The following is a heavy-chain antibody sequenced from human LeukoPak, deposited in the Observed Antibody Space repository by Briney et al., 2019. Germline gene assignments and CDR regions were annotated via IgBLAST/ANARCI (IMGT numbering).Heavy chain of an antibody. Sequence: SETLSLTCTVSGGSISRSSYNWAWIRQPPGKGLEWIGSIYCSGSTYYNPSLKSRVSISVDTSKNQFSLKLTSVTAADTAVYYCARRYGDYRRFDYWGQGTLVTVSS. J-gene: IGHJ4*02. CDR3: ARRYGDYRRFDY. V-gene: IGHV4-39*01. D-gene: IGHD4-17*01. CDR2: IYCSGST. CDR1: GGSISRSSYN.